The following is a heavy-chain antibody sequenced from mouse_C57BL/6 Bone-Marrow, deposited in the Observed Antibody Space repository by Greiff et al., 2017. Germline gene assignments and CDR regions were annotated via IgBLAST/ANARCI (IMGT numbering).Heavy chain of an antibody. CDR3: ARCIGGVVATN. J-gene: IGHJ2*01. CDR1: GYTFTSYG. Sequence: QVQLQQSGAELARPGASVKLSCKASGYTFTSYGISWVKQRTGQGLEWIGEIYPRSGNTYYNEQFTGKATLTADKSSSTAYMELRSLTSEDSAVYFCARCIGGVVATNWGQGTTLTVSS. CDR2: IYPRSGNT. D-gene: IGHD1-1*01. V-gene: IGHV1-81*01.